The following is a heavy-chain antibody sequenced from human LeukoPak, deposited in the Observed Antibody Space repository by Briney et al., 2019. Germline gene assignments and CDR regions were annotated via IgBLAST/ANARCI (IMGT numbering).Heavy chain of an antibody. CDR2: IYYSGST. CDR1: GGSISSSSYY. D-gene: IGHD1-26*01. V-gene: IGHV4-39*01. Sequence: PSETLSLTCTVSGGSISSSSYYWGWIRQPPGKGLEWIGSIYYSGSTYYNPSLKSRVTISVDTSKNQFSLKLSSVTAADTAVYYCARHLSVQWELLSYFDYWGQGTLVTVSS. J-gene: IGHJ4*02. CDR3: ARHLSVQWELLSYFDY.